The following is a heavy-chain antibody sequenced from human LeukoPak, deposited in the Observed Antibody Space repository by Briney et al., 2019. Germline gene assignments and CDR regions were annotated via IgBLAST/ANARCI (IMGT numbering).Heavy chain of an antibody. Sequence: GGSLRLSCAASGFTFSAHTMHWVRQAPGKGLECVSAIISNGGSTHYADSVKGRFSISRDNSKNTLYLQMGSLRAEDMAVYYCARVKMGATVSDYYYYMDVWGKGTTVTVSS. V-gene: IGHV3-64*02. J-gene: IGHJ6*03. CDR2: IISNGGST. CDR3: ARVKMGATVSDYYYYMDV. CDR1: GFTFSAHT. D-gene: IGHD1-26*01.